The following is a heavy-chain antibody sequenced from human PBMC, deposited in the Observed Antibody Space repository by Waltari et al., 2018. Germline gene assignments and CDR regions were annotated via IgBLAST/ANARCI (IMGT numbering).Heavy chain of an antibody. V-gene: IGHV1-69*04. CDR2: IIPMLGLG. J-gene: IGHJ4*02. Sequence: QVQLVQSGAEVKKPGSSVKVSCKASGGTLSKYAITWVRQAPGQGLAWMGRIIPMLGLGNYAQKFQGRVTITADDSTRTAYMELRGLTSDDTAVYYCARGDGNNHGYGSYWGQGTLVTVSS. D-gene: IGHD5-18*01. CDR3: ARGDGNNHGYGSY. CDR1: GGTLSKYA.